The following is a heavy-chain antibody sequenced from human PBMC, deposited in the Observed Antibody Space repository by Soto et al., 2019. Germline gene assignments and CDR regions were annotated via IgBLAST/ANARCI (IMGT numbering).Heavy chain of an antibody. CDR1: GYTFTSYA. CDR3: ARDRGIAVAGTIGWFDP. D-gene: IGHD6-19*01. V-gene: IGHV1-3*01. Sequence: QVPLVQSGAEVKKPGASVKVSCKASGYTFTSYAMHWVRQAPGQRLEWMGWINAGNGNTKYSQKFQGRVTITRDTSASTAYMELSSLRSEDTAVYYCARDRGIAVAGTIGWFDPWGQGTLVTVSS. J-gene: IGHJ5*02. CDR2: INAGNGNT.